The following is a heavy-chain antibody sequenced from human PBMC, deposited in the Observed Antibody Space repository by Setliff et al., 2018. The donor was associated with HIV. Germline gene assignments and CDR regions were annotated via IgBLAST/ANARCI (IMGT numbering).Heavy chain of an antibody. V-gene: IGHV3-74*01. Sequence: PGGSLRLSCAASGFTFSTYWMHWGRRAPGKGLVRVSRINSDGSRTTYADSVKGRFTISRDNAKNTLYLQINSLRVEDTAVYYCARANYYDSSGYPLAYFQHWGQGTLVTVSS. CDR3: ARANYYDSSGYPLAYFQH. CDR2: INSDGSRT. D-gene: IGHD3-22*01. CDR1: GFTFSTYW. J-gene: IGHJ1*01.